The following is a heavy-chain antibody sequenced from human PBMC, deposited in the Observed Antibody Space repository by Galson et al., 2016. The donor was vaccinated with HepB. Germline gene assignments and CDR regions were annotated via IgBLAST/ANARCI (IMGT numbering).Heavy chain of an antibody. D-gene: IGHD3-22*01. CDR3: ARGADSSSYSYYYGMDV. Sequence: SVKVSCKASGYTFTSYYIHWVRQAPGQGLEWVGIINPSGGSTSYPQKFQGRLTLTRDTSTSTVYMELSNLRSEDTAVYYCARGADSSSYSYYYGMDVWGQATTATVSS. CDR1: GYTFTSYY. CDR2: INPSGGST. V-gene: IGHV1-46*01. J-gene: IGHJ6*02.